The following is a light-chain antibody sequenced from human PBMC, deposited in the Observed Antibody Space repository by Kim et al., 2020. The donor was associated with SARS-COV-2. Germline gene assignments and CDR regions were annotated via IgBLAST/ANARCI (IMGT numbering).Light chain of an antibody. CDR1: RKNGGRRG. Sequence: RTGTVNRKNGGRRGSAWLQQNQRRPPKLLSYRNNNRPSGISERLSASRSGNTASLAITGLQPEDEADYYCSAWDSSLSAWVFGGGTQLTVL. V-gene: IGLV10-54*01. J-gene: IGLJ3*02. CDR3: SAWDSSLSAWV. CDR2: RNN.